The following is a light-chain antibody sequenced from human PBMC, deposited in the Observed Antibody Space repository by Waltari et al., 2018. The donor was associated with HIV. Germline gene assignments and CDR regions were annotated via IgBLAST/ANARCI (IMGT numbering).Light chain of an antibody. CDR2: DNT. CDR1: ASNFGSDF. Sequence: QSVLTQPPSMSAAPGXXXTXXXXXSASNFGSDFXSXXQQXPGTAPELLSYDNTNRPSGISDRFSGSKXGTSXTLAITGLQTGDEAVYYXXTWDNRRCVWVFGGGTRLXVL. CDR3: XTWDNRRCVWV. J-gene: IGLJ3*02. V-gene: IGLV1-51*01.